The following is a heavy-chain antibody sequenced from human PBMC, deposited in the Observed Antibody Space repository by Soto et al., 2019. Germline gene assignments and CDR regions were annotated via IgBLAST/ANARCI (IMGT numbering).Heavy chain of an antibody. Sequence: SXKVSCKAAGYTXSGYYMNWVRQAPGQGLEWMGWINPKSGGKNYAQKFQGRVTMTRDTSISTAYMELSRLRSDDTAVYYCARWGYSSGWYPRDYFDYWGQGTLVTVS. CDR1: GYTXSGYY. V-gene: IGHV1-2*02. D-gene: IGHD6-19*01. CDR3: ARWGYSSGWYPRDYFDY. J-gene: IGHJ4*02. CDR2: INPKSGGK.